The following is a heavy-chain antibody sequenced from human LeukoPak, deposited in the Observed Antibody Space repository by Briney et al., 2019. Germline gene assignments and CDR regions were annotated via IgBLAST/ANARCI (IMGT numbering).Heavy chain of an antibody. J-gene: IGHJ4*02. CDR1: GFTFSSYS. CDR2: ISSSSSYI. D-gene: IGHD3-22*01. V-gene: IGHV3-21*01. Sequence: PGGSLRLSCAASGFTFSSYSMNWVRQAPGKGLEWVSSISSSSSYIYYADSVKGRFTISRDNAKNSLYLQMNSLRAEDTAVYYCARDPTSYYYDSSGYYLDYFDYWGQGTLVTVSS. CDR3: ARDPTSYYYDSSGYYLDYFDY.